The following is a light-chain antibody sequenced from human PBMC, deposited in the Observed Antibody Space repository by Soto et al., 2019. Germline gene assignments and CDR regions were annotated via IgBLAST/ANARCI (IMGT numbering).Light chain of an antibody. CDR1: GSDIGAYNF. Sequence: QSALAQPPSASGSPGQSVTISCTGSGSDIGAYNFVSWYQQHPGKAPKLMIFGVTERPSGVPDRFSGSKSGNTASLTDSGLQAYDEAVYYCYSYAGRNIWVFGGGTKLTVL. CDR2: GVT. J-gene: IGLJ3*02. V-gene: IGLV2-8*01. CDR3: YSYAGRNIWV.